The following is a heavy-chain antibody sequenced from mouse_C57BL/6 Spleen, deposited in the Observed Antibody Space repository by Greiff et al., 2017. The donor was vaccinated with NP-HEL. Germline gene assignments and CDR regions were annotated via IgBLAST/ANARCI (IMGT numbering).Heavy chain of an antibody. Sequence: EVQLQQSGPVLVKPGASVKMSCKASGYTFTDYYMNWVKQSPGKSLEWIGVINPYNGGTSYNQQFKGKATLTVDKSSSTAYLELNSLTSEDSAVYYCAREGTGTDWYFDVWGTGTTVTVSS. D-gene: IGHD4-1*01. J-gene: IGHJ1*03. CDR3: AREGTGTDWYFDV. V-gene: IGHV1-19*01. CDR2: INPYNGGT. CDR1: GYTFTDYY.